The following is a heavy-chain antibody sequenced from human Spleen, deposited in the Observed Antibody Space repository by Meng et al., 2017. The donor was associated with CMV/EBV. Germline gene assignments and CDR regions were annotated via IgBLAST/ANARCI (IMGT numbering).Heavy chain of an antibody. V-gene: IGHV4-34*01. CDR2: VDHSRRT. D-gene: IGHD6-19*01. CDR3: TRGRGIAVSNN. CDR1: GGPFSVSGYY. J-gene: IGHJ4*02. Sequence: CAVYGGPFSVSGYYWNWIRQSPGKGLEWVGEVDHSRRTNYNPSLKSRVTISIDASKNQFSLRLNSVTAADTAVYYCTRGRGIAVSNNWGQGTLVTVSS.